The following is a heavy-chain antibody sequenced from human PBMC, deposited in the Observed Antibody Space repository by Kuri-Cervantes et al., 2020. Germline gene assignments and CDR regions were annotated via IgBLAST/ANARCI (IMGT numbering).Heavy chain of an antibody. V-gene: IGHV3-33*06. Sequence: LSLTCAASGFTFSSYGMHWVRQAPGKGLEWVAVIWYDGSNKYYADSVKGRFTISRDNSKNTLYLQMNSLRAEDTAVYYCAKPFYDILTGYPPGDDAFDIWGQGTMVTVSS. CDR1: GFTFSSYG. CDR2: IWYDGSNK. D-gene: IGHD3-9*01. J-gene: IGHJ3*02. CDR3: AKPFYDILTGYPPGDDAFDI.